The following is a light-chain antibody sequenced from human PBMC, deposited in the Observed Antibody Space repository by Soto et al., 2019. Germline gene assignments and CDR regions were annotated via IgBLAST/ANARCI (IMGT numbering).Light chain of an antibody. Sequence: EIVMTQSPTTPSVSPGERATLSCRASQSLRNNLAWYQRKPGQAPRLLIFGVSTRVTGVPARFSGSGSGTEFSLTISSLQSEDFAVYYCQQYDTWPRTFGQGTKVDIK. CDR3: QQYDTWPRT. CDR2: GVS. CDR1: QSLRNN. V-gene: IGKV3-15*01. J-gene: IGKJ1*01.